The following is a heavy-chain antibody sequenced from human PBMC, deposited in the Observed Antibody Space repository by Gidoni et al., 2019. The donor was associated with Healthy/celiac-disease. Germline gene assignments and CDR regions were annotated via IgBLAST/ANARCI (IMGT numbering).Heavy chain of an antibody. D-gene: IGHD4-17*01. CDR3: ARDGSNGDYVSYYGMDV. V-gene: IGHV3-48*02. CDR1: GFTFSSYS. Sequence: EVQLVESGGGLVQPGGSLRLSCAASGFTFSSYSMNWVRQAPGKGLEWVSYISSSSSTIYYADSVKGRFTISRDNAKNSLYLQMNSLRDEDTAVYYCARDGSNGDYVSYYGMDVWGQGTTVTVSS. J-gene: IGHJ6*02. CDR2: ISSSSSTI.